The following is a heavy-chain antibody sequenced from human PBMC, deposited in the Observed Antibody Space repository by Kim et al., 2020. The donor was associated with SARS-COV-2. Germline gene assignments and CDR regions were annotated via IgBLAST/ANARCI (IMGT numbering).Heavy chain of an antibody. V-gene: IGHV3-64D*09. CDR2: ISSNGGST. D-gene: IGHD3-22*01. J-gene: IGHJ4*02. Sequence: GGSLRLSCSASGFTFSSYAMHWVRQAPGKGLEYVSAISSNGGSTYYADSVKGRFTISRDNSKNTLYLQMSSLRAEDTAVYYCVKGLTMIVVIHLETPYWGQGTLVTVSS. CDR1: GFTFSSYA. CDR3: VKGLTMIVVIHLETPY.